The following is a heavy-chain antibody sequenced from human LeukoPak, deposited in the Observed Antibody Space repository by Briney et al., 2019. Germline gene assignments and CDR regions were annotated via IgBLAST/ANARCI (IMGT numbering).Heavy chain of an antibody. D-gene: IGHD1-14*01. CDR1: GGSINSYY. V-gene: IGHV4-59*12. Sequence: PSETLSLTCTVSGGSINSYYWSWIRQPPGKGLEWIGYIYYSGSTNYNPSLKSRVTISVHTSKNQFSLTLTSVTAADTAVYYCARDRTGWASDFWGQGTLVTVSS. CDR3: ARDRTGWASDF. J-gene: IGHJ4*02. CDR2: IYYSGST.